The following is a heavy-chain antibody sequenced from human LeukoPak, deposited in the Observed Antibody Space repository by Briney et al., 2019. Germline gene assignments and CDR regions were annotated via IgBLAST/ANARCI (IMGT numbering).Heavy chain of an antibody. D-gene: IGHD7-27*01. CDR2: ISSSSSYI. CDR1: GFTFSSYS. CDR3: ASLTGERKLYYFDY. V-gene: IGHV3-21*01. J-gene: IGHJ4*02. Sequence: PGGSLRLSCAASGFTFSSYSMNWVRQAPGKGLEWVSSISSSSSYIYYADSVKGRFTISRDNAKKSLYLQMNSLRAEDTAVYYCASLTGERKLYYFDYWGQGTLVTVSS.